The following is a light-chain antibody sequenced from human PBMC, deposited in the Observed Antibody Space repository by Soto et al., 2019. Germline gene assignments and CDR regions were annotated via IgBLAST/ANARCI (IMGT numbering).Light chain of an antibody. V-gene: IGKV1-27*01. Sequence: IQMTQSPSSLSASAGERVTITCRASQGIRNDLAWYQKKPGKAPKLLIYAASTLQLGVPSRFSGSGSGTDFTLTISSLQHEVAAIYYCQKYNYVPATFGLGTRLEIK. CDR1: QGIRND. J-gene: IGKJ5*01. CDR3: QKYNYVPAT. CDR2: AAS.